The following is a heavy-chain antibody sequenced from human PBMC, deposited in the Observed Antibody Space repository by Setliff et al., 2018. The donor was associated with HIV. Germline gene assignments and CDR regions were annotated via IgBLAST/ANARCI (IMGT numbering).Heavy chain of an antibody. V-gene: IGHV4-59*01. J-gene: IGHJ3*01. CDR2: LYYSGST. CDR1: GASIRGYY. Sequence: SETLSLTCIVSGASIRGYYWAWIRQSPGRGLQYLGHLYYSGSTNYNPSLKSRITMSMDTSKNQFSLQLSSVTAADTAVYYCARIPWVATLWGGAFDLWGHGTMVTVSS. CDR3: ARIPWVATLWGGAFDL. D-gene: IGHD5-12*01.